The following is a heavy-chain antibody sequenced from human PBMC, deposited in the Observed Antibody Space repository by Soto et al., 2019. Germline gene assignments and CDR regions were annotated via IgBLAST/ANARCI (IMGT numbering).Heavy chain of an antibody. V-gene: IGHV4-61*01. CDR2: IYYSGST. CDR3: ARVLNYYDSSGYYDFSDY. Sequence: SETLSLTCTVSGGSVSSGSYYWSWIRQPPGKGLEWIGYIYYSGSTNYNPSLKSRVTISVDTSKNQFSLKLSSVTAADTAVYYCARVLNYYDSSGYYDFSDYWGQGTLVTAPQ. J-gene: IGHJ4*02. CDR1: GGSVSSGSYY. D-gene: IGHD3-22*01.